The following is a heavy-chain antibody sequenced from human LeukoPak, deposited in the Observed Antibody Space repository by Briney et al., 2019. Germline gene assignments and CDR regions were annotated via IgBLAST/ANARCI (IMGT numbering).Heavy chain of an antibody. CDR1: GFTFSSYE. Sequence: PGGSLRLSCAACGFTFSSYEMNWVRQAPGKGLEWVSYISSSGSTICYADSVKGRFTISRDNAKNSLYLQMNSLRAEDTAVYYCARDCGGGSCYGPYDAFDIWGQGTMVTVSS. CDR3: ARDCGGGSCYGPYDAFDI. J-gene: IGHJ3*02. V-gene: IGHV3-48*03. CDR2: ISSSGSTI. D-gene: IGHD2-15*01.